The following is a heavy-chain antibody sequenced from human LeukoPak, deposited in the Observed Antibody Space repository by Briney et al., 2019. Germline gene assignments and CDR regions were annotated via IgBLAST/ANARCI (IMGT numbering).Heavy chain of an antibody. D-gene: IGHD4-17*01. J-gene: IGHJ4*02. V-gene: IGHV3-48*04. CDR1: GFTFSSYN. CDR2: IRSSTSTM. Sequence: GGSLRLSCAASGFTFSSYNMNWVRQAPGKGLEWVSYIRSSTSTMYYADSVKGRFTISSDNAKNSVYLQIHSLRAEDTAVYYCATTQGATVTTGGYFDYWGQGTLVTVSS. CDR3: ATTQGATVTTGGYFDY.